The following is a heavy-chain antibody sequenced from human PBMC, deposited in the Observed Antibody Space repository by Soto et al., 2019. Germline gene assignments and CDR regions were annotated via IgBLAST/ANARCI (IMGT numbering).Heavy chain of an antibody. CDR1: GFTFSSYA. CDR2: ISFSDGGT. Sequence: EEQLLESGGGLIQPGGSLRLACAASGFTFSSYAKTWVRQAPGKGLEWVSSISFSDGGTYYADSVKGRLTISRDNSKNTLFLQMNSLRVEDTAVYYCVKDDRILGRRYFDLWGRGTLVTVSS. CDR3: VKDDRILGRRYFDL. D-gene: IGHD2-15*01. J-gene: IGHJ2*01. V-gene: IGHV3-23*01.